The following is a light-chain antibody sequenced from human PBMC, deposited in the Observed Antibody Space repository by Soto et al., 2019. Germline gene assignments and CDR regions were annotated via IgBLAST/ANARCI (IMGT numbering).Light chain of an antibody. CDR1: NSNIGAGYD. CDR3: PSQARSLNGYV. CDR2: GNT. Sequence: QSVLAQPPSVSGAPGQRVTISCTGSNSNIGAGYDVHWYQQLPGTAPKLLIYGNTNRPSGVPDRFSGSRSGTSASLAITGLQADDEADYYCPSQARSLNGYVFGTGTKLTVL. V-gene: IGLV1-40*01. J-gene: IGLJ1*01.